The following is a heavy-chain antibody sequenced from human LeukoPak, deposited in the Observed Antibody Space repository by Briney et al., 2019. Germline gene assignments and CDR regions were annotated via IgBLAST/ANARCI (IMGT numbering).Heavy chain of an antibody. Sequence: ASVKVSCKASGYTFTSYAMHWVRQAPGQRLEWMGWISAYNGNTNYAQKLQGRVTMTTDTSTSTAYMELRSLRSDDTAVYYCARDPLVDSSGWYVDDAFDIWGQGTMVTVSS. CDR1: GYTFTSYA. V-gene: IGHV1-18*01. J-gene: IGHJ3*02. D-gene: IGHD6-19*01. CDR2: ISAYNGNT. CDR3: ARDPLVDSSGWYVDDAFDI.